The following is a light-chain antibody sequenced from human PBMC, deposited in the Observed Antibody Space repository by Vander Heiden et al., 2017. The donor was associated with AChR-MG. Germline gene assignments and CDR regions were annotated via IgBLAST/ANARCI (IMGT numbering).Light chain of an antibody. J-gene: IGKJ3*01. CDR1: QSVSSY. Sequence: EIVLTQSPSTLSASPGERATLTCRASQSVSSYLAWYQQKPGQAPRLLIYDASNRATGMPARCSGSGSVTDFTITIRSQEFEDFAVYHCQQLAGTFGPGTKVDVK. CDR3: QQLAGT. V-gene: IGKV3-11*01. CDR2: DAS.